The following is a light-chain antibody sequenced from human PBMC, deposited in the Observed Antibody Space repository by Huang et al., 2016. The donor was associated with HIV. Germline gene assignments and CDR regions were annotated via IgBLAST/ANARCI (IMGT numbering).Light chain of an antibody. CDR2: DAP. CDR1: QSVSSY. V-gene: IGKV3-11*01. CDR3: QQRSNWVT. Sequence: EIVLTQSPATLSLSPGERATLSCRARQSVSSYLAWYQHKPGQAPRLLIYDAPKRATGIPARFSGSGSGTDFTLTISSLEPEDFAVYYCQQRSNWVTFGPGTKVDIK. J-gene: IGKJ3*01.